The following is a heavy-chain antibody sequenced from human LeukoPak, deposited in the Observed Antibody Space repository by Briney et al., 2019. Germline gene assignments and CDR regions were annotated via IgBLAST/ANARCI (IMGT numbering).Heavy chain of an antibody. Sequence: PSETLSLTCTVSGGSINSGGYYWSWIRQPPGKGLEWIGYIYHSGTTNYNPSLKSRVTISVDTSKNQFSLKLGSVTAADTAVYYCARGELLIDYWGQGTLVTVSS. J-gene: IGHJ4*02. CDR1: GGSINSGGYY. CDR3: ARGELLIDY. CDR2: IYHSGTT. D-gene: IGHD1-7*01. V-gene: IGHV4-61*08.